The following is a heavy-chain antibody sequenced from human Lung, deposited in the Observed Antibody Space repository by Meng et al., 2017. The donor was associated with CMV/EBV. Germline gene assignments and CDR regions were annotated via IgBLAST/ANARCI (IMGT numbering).Heavy chain of an antibody. CDR1: GFTFSNAW. V-gene: IGHV3-15*01. Sequence: ESXKISXSASGFTFSNAWMSWVRQAPGKGLEWVGRIKRKNDGGTTDYAAPVKGRFTISRDDSKNTLYLQMKSLKTEDTAVYYCTTSIRNTMVRGVNCMDVWGQGXTVTVSS. CDR2: IKRKNDGGTT. CDR3: TTSIRNTMVRGVNCMDV. D-gene: IGHD3-10*01. J-gene: IGHJ6*02.